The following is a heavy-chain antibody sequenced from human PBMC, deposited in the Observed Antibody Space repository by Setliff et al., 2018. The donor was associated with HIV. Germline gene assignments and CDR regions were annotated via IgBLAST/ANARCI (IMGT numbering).Heavy chain of an antibody. CDR3: ARFGVAYGIDV. J-gene: IGHJ6*02. D-gene: IGHD3-10*01. V-gene: IGHV3-30*04. CDR1: GFTFSNYA. Sequence: PGGSLRLSCAASGFTFSNYAMHWVRQAPGKGLEWVAVISYDGSNKYYADSVKGRFTISRDNAKNSLFLQMNSLRAEDTAVYYCARFGVAYGIDVWGQGTTVTVSS. CDR2: ISYDGSNK.